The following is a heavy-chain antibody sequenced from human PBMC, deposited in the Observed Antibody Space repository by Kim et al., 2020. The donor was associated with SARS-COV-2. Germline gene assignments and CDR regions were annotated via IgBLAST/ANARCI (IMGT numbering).Heavy chain of an antibody. CDR3: ARSGEVWFGGIDY. D-gene: IGHD3-10*01. J-gene: IGHJ4*02. Sequence: YADSVKGRFTISRDNAKNSLYLQMNSLRDEDKAVYYCARSGEVWFGGIDYWGQGTLVTVSS. V-gene: IGHV3-48*02.